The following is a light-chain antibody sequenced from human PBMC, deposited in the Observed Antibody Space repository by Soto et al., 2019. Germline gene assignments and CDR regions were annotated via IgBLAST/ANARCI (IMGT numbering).Light chain of an antibody. Sequence: DIQMTQSPASLSVSVGDRVTITCRASQSINNYLNWYLQRPGQAPKLQIRSASTLQRGVPSRFSGSGSRTEFTLTIADLQPDDFGTYYCQQSLTMPITFGHGTRLDIK. CDR2: SAS. V-gene: IGKV1-39*01. CDR3: QQSLTMPIT. J-gene: IGKJ5*01. CDR1: QSINNY.